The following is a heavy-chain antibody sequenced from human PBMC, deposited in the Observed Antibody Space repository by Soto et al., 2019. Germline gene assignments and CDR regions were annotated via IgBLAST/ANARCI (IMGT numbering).Heavy chain of an antibody. V-gene: IGHV3-11*01. D-gene: IGHD3-22*01. CDR3: ARDLGYSASDGYFDY. CDR2: ISSSGNII. Sequence: LRLSCAGSGFTFSDYYMSWIRQAPGKGLEWVSYISSSGNIIYYADSVKGRFTISRDNAKNSLYLQMNSLRAEDTAVYYCARDLGYSASDGYFDYWGQGTLLTVSS. J-gene: IGHJ4*02. CDR1: GFTFSDYY.